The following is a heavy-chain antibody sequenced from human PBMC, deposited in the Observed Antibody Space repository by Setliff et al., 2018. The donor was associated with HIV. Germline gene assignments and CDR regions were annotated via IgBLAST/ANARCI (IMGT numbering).Heavy chain of an antibody. V-gene: IGHV4-30-4*08. CDR3: ARGPPFAY. CDR1: GGSISSGDYY. Sequence: SETLSLTCTVSGGSISSGDYYWTWIRQPPGKGLEWIGYIYNSGSTYYEPSLRGRVTISVDTSKNQFSLKLSSVTADDTGIYYCARGPPFAYWGQGLLVTVSS. J-gene: IGHJ4*02. CDR2: IYNSGST.